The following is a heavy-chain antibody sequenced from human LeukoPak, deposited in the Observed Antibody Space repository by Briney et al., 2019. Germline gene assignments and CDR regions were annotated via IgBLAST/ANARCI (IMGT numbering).Heavy chain of an antibody. CDR2: ISSSSKHT. Sequence: GGSLRLSCAASGFTFSDYSMNWVRQAPGKGLEWVSCISSSSKHTYYADSMKGRVTISRDNAKNSLYLQMNSLRAEDTAVYYCAREGNTSIVGALDAFDIWGQGTMVTVSS. J-gene: IGHJ3*02. D-gene: IGHD1-26*01. V-gene: IGHV3-21*01. CDR3: AREGNTSIVGALDAFDI. CDR1: GFTFSDYS.